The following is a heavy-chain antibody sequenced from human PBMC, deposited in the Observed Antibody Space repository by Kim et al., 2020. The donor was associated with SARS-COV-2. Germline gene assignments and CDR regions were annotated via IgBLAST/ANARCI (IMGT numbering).Heavy chain of an antibody. Sequence: LKRRVTIAVDTSKNQFSLKLSSVTDADTAVYYCARTKRITIFGVVQWFDPWGQGTLVTVSS. V-gene: IGHV4-30-2*05. D-gene: IGHD3-3*01. J-gene: IGHJ5*02. CDR3: ARTKRITIFGVVQWFDP.